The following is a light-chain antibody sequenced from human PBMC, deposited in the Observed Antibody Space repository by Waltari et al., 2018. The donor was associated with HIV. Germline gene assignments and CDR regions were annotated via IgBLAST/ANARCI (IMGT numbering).Light chain of an antibody. J-gene: IGLJ3*02. Sequence: SVLTQPPSASGTPGQRVTISCSGDSSNIGSNSVYWYQQLPGTAPKLLSYTNDQRPSGVPDRFSGSNSGTSASLAISGLRSEDEADYYCATWDDDLSTWLFGGGTKLTVL. CDR1: SSNIGSNS. CDR3: ATWDDDLSTWL. V-gene: IGLV1-47*01. CDR2: TND.